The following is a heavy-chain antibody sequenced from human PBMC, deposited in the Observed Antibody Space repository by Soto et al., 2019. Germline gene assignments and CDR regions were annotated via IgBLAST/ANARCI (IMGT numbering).Heavy chain of an antibody. J-gene: IGHJ6*02. Sequence: PGGSLRLSCAASGFTFSSYAMHWVRQAPGKGLEWVAVISYDGSNKYYADSVKGRFTISRDNSKNTLYLQMNSLRAEDTAVYYCARDGLWEQWLGDYYYGMDVWGQGTTVTVSS. V-gene: IGHV3-30-3*01. CDR3: ARDGLWEQWLGDYYYGMDV. D-gene: IGHD6-19*01. CDR2: ISYDGSNK. CDR1: GFTFSSYA.